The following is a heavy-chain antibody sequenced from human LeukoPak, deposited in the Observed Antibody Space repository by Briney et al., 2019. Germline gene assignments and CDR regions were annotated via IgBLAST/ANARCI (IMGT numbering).Heavy chain of an antibody. Sequence: GGSLRLSCAASGFTFSSYAMSWVRQAPGKGLEWVSAISGSGGSTYYADSVKGRFTISRDNSKNTLYLQMNSLRAEDTAVYYCARDWSANYYDSSGLFDYWGQGTLVTVSS. CDR3: ARDWSANYYDSSGLFDY. D-gene: IGHD3-22*01. CDR1: GFTFSSYA. J-gene: IGHJ4*02. CDR2: ISGSGGST. V-gene: IGHV3-23*01.